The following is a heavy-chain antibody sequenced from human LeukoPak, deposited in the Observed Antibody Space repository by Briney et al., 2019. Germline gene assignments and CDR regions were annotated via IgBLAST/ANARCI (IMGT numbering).Heavy chain of an antibody. CDR2: IYYTGIA. J-gene: IGHJ4*02. CDR1: DGSITRSSYY. CDR3: ARLRVATGFDY. Sequence: SETLSLTCTVSDGSITRSSYYWGWIRQTPGEGLDWIGSIYYTGIAYYNPSLQGRVTMSVDTSKNQFSLKLNSVTVADTAVYYCARLRVATGFDYWDQGIPVTVSS. D-gene: IGHD4-23*01. V-gene: IGHV4-39*01.